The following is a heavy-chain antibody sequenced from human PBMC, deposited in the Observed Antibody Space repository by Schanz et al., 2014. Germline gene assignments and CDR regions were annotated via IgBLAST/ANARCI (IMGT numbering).Heavy chain of an antibody. CDR3: ARDNRYYLFDY. J-gene: IGHJ4*02. V-gene: IGHV3-64*01. CDR2: ISSKGDMT. CDR1: GFTFSSYS. D-gene: IGHD3-16*02. Sequence: EVQLLESGGGLIQPGGSLRLSCAASGFTFSSYSMNWVRQAPGKGLEYVSSISSKGDMTFYGNSVKGRFTISRDNSKNTLYLQLGSLSAEDTAVYFCARDNRYYLFDYWGQGALXTVSS.